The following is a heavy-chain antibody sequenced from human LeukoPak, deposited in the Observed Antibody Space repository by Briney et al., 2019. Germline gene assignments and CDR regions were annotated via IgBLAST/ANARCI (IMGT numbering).Heavy chain of an antibody. Sequence: GGSLRLSCAASGFTFSDYYMSWIRQAPGKGLEWVSYISSSGSTIYYADSAKGRFTISRDNAKNSLYLQMNSLRAEDTAVYYCARVRYSSSWYDPCLFDYWGQGTLVTVSS. J-gene: IGHJ4*02. V-gene: IGHV3-11*04. CDR3: ARVRYSSSWYDPCLFDY. CDR2: ISSSGSTI. D-gene: IGHD6-13*01. CDR1: GFTFSDYY.